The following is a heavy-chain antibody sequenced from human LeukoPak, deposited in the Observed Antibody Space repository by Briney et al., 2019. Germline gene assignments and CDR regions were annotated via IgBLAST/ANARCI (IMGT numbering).Heavy chain of an antibody. D-gene: IGHD6-13*01. V-gene: IGHV3-23*01. CDR1: GFTFSSFA. CDR2: INGSADST. CDR3: AKEMSSSWFEY. J-gene: IGHJ4*02. Sequence: GGSLRLSCVASGFTFSSFAMSWVRQAPGKGLEWVSAINGSADSTYYADSVKGRFTISRDNSKNTLYLQMNSLRAEDTAVYYCAKEMSSSWFEYWGQGTLVTVSS.